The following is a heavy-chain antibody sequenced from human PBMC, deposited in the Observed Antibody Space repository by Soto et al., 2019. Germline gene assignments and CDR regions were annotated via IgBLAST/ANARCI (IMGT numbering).Heavy chain of an antibody. D-gene: IGHD6-13*01. CDR1: GGSFSGYY. CDR2: INHSGST. CDR3: ARDRSSRYYYYYYMDV. J-gene: IGHJ6*03. V-gene: IGHV4-34*01. Sequence: QVQLQQWGAGLLKPSETLSLTCAVYGGSFSGYYWSWIRQPPGKGLEWIGEINHSGSTNYNPSLKSRVTISVETSKNQFSLKLSSVTAADTAVYYCARDRSSRYYYYYYMDVWGKGTTVTVSS.